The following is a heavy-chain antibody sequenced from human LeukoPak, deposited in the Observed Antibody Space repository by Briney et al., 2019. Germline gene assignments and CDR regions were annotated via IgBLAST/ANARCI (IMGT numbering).Heavy chain of an antibody. J-gene: IGHJ4*02. CDR3: AKDYSNYNYFDY. D-gene: IGHD4-11*01. V-gene: IGHV3-23*01. CDR1: GFTFSSYA. Sequence: PGGSLRLSCAASGFTFSSYAMSWVRQAPGKGLEWVSAISGSGGSTYYADSVKGRFTIPIDNSKNTLYLQMNSLRAEDTAVYYCAKDYSNYNYFDYWGQGTLVTVSS. CDR2: ISGSGGST.